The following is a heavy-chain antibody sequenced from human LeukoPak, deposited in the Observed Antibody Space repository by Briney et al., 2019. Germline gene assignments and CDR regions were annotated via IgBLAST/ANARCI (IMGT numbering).Heavy chain of an antibody. CDR1: GYTFTAQY. V-gene: IGHV1-2*02. Sequence: ASXKVSCKASGYTFTAQYMHWVRQAPGQGLEWMGWINPNNGDTKYARSFLGRVTMTRDTSTTTAYMELSSLRSDDTAVYFCAGYPRSISTPPFDCWGQGTLVTVSS. CDR2: INPNNGDT. J-gene: IGHJ4*02. D-gene: IGHD3-3*02. CDR3: AGYPRSISTPPFDC.